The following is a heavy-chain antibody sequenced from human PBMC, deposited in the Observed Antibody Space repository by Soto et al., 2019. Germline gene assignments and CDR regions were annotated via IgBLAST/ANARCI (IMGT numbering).Heavy chain of an antibody. V-gene: IGHV1-69*01. CDR2: IIPIFGTA. J-gene: IGHJ2*01. CDR3: ASHAPQYNWNQLAYFDL. D-gene: IGHD1-20*01. Sequence: QVQLVQSGAEVKKPGSSVKVSCKASGGTFSSYAISWVRQAPGQGLEWMGGIIPIFGTANYAQKFQGRVTITADESTSTAYMELSSLRSEDTAVYYCASHAPQYNWNQLAYFDLWGRGTLVTVSS. CDR1: GGTFSSYA.